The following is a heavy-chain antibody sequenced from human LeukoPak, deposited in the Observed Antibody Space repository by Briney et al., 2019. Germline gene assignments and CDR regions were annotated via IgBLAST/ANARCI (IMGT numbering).Heavy chain of an antibody. D-gene: IGHD6-19*01. J-gene: IGHJ5*02. V-gene: IGHV5-51*01. Sequence: GESMKISCKGSGYSFTSYWIGWVRQMPGKGLEWMGIIYPGDSDTRYSPSFQGQVTISADESISTAYLQWSNLKASDTAMYYCARRIALAGSNWFDPWGQGTLITVSS. CDR1: GYSFTSYW. CDR3: ARRIALAGSNWFDP. CDR2: IYPGDSDT.